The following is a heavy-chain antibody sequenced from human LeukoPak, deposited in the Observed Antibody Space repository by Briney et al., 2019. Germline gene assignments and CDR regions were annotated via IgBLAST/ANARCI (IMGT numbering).Heavy chain of an antibody. CDR2: IDWDDDK. J-gene: IGHJ4*02. V-gene: IGHV2-70*04. Sequence: SGPALVKPTQTLALTCTFSGFSLSTSGMRVSWIRQPPGKALEWLARIDWDDDKFYSTSLKTRLTISKDTSKNQVVLTMTNMDPVDTATYYRARSPSGYGCDYWGQGTLVTVSS. CDR3: ARSPSGYGCDY. D-gene: IGHD3-10*01. CDR1: GFSLSTSGMR.